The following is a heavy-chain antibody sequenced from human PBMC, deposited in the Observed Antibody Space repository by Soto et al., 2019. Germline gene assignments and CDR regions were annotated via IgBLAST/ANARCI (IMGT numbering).Heavy chain of an antibody. CDR2: MSSSTYYT. CDR1: GFTFSTYN. J-gene: IGHJ6*02. V-gene: IGHV3-21*06. D-gene: IGHD5-18*01. Sequence: GWSLRLSCAASGFTFSTYNMNWVRQAPGKGLEWVAFMSSSTYYTYYADSVRGRFTISRDNAKSSLYLEMNSLRAEDTAVYYCAGAVDTNFYYFGLHVWGQGTTVTVS. CDR3: AGAVDTNFYYFGLHV.